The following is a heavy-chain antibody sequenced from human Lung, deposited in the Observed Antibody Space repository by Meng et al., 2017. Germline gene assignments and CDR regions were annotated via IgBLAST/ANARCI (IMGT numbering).Heavy chain of an antibody. J-gene: IGHJ4*02. CDR2: INHSGST. CDR3: ARGPTTMAHDFDY. CDR1: GGSFSDYY. Sequence: VHLQQWGAGLLKPSAALSLTCVVSGGSFSDYYWSWIRQPPGKGLEWIGEINHSGSTNYNPSLESRATISVDTSQNNLSLKLSSVTAADSAVYYCARGPTTMAHDFDYWGQGTLVTVSS. V-gene: IGHV4-34*01. D-gene: IGHD4-11*01.